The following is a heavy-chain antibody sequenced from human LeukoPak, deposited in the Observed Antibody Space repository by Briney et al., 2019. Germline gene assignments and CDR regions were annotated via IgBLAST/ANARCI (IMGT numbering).Heavy chain of an antibody. V-gene: IGHV1-8*02. Sequence: ASVKVSCKASGGTFSSYAISWVRQATGQGLEWMGWMNPNSGNTGYAQKFQGRVTMTRNTSISTAYMELSSLRSEDTAVYYCARGNSSSSNYYYYYYMDVWGKGTTVTVSS. CDR3: ARGNSSSSNYYYYYYMDV. D-gene: IGHD6-13*01. CDR2: MNPNSGNT. CDR1: GGTFSSYA. J-gene: IGHJ6*03.